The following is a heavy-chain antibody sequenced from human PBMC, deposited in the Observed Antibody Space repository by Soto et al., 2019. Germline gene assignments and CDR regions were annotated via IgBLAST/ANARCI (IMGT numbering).Heavy chain of an antibody. D-gene: IGHD3-10*01. CDR1: GYTFTTYG. V-gene: IGHV1-18*01. CDR2: INTHNGNT. CDR3: TREGSAPYYYYAMDA. J-gene: IGHJ6*02. Sequence: QVQLEQSAPEVKKPGASVKVSCKASGYTFTTYGIIWVRQAPGEGLEWLGWINTHNGNTNYAQNLQGRVFMTADTSTNTAYMELRSLRSDDTAIYYCTREGSAPYYYYAMDAWGQGTTVTVSS.